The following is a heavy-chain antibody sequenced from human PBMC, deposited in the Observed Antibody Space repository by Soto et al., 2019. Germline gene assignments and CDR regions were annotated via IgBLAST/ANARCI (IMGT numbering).Heavy chain of an antibody. V-gene: IGHV3-66*01. CDR3: ARGYDSSGFYYDY. J-gene: IGHJ4*02. CDR2: IYSGGST. Sequence: EVQLVESGGGLVQPGGSLRLSCAASGFTVSNNYMTWVRQAQGKGLEWVSVIYSGGSTYYADSVKGRFTLSRDNSKNTLYLQMNSLRAEDTAVYYCARGYDSSGFYYDYWGQGTLVTVSS. CDR1: GFTVSNNY. D-gene: IGHD3-22*01.